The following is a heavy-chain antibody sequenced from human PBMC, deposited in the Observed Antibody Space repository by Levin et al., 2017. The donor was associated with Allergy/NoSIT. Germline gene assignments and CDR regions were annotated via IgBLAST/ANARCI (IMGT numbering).Heavy chain of an antibody. J-gene: IGHJ4*02. V-gene: IGHV3-23*01. Sequence: GGSLRLSCAASGFTFSSYAMSWVRQAPGKGLEWVSAISGSGGSTYYADSVKGRFTISRDNSKNTLYLQMNSLRAEDTAVYYCAKDQEPLWFGEFSNYYFDYWGQGTLVTVSS. CDR3: AKDQEPLWFGEFSNYYFDY. D-gene: IGHD3-10*01. CDR2: ISGSGGST. CDR1: GFTFSSYA.